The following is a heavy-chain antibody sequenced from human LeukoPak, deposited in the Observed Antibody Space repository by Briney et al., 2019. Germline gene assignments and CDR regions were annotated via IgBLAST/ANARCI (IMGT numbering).Heavy chain of an antibody. CDR3: ARFYYGSGSYSLVYYGMDV. CDR1: GFTFSDYY. J-gene: IGHJ6*02. D-gene: IGHD3-10*01. V-gene: IGHV3-11*01. CDR2: ISSSVSTI. Sequence: GGSLRLSCAGSGFTFSDYYMSWIRQAPGKGLEWGAYISSSVSTIYYADSVKGRFTISRDNAKNSLYLQMNSLRAEDTAVYYCARFYYGSGSYSLVYYGMDVWGQGTTVTVSS.